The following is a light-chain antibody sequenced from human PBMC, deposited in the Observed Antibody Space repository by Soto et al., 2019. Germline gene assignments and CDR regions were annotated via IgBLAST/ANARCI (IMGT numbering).Light chain of an antibody. CDR2: LNSDGSH. V-gene: IGLV4-69*01. Sequence: QLVLTQSPSASASLGASVNLTCTLSSGHSSYAIAWHQQQPEKGPRFLMMLNSDGSHNKGDGIPDRFSGSSSGTERYLTISSLQSEDEADYYCQTWGTGIRVFGGGTKPDRP. CDR3: QTWGTGIRV. J-gene: IGLJ3*02. CDR1: SGHSSYA.